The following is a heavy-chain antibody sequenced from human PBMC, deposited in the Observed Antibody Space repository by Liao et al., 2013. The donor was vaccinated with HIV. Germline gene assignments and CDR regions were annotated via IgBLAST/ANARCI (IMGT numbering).Heavy chain of an antibody. CDR2: IYTSGST. CDR1: GGSISSYY. Sequence: QVQLQESGPGLVKPSETLSLTCTVSGGSISSYYWSWIRQPAGKGLEWIGRIYTSGSTNYNPSLKSRVTMSVDTSKNQFSLKLSSVTAADTAVYYCARDWGYGLTYYFDYWGQGNPWVTVSS. J-gene: IGHJ4*02. CDR3: ARDWGYGLTYYFDY. V-gene: IGHV4-4*07. D-gene: IGHD5-18*01.